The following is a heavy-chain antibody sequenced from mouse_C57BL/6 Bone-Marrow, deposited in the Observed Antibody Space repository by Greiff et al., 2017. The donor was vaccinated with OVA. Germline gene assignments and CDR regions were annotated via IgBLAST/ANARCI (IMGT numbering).Heavy chain of an antibody. CDR2: LDPEDGET. CDR1: GFNIKDYY. J-gene: IGHJ3*01. Sequence: VQLKESGAELVKPGASVKLSCTASGFNIKDYYMHWVKQRNEQGLEWIGRLDPEDGETNSAPKFQGKATITADTASNTAYLQLSSLTSEDTAVYYWALYWKIAYWGQGTLVTVSA. D-gene: IGHD2-1*01. V-gene: IGHV14-2*01. CDR3: ALYWKIAY.